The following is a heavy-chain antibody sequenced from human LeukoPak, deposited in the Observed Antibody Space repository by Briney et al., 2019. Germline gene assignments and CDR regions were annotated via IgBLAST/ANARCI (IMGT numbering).Heavy chain of an antibody. V-gene: IGHV4-59*01. Sequence: SETLSLTCTVSGGSISSYYWSWIPQPPGKGLEWIGYIYYSGSTNYNPSLKSRVTISLDTSKNQFSLKLSSVTAADTAVYYCARGYYYDYSDYWGQGTLVTVSS. CDR3: ARGYYYDYSDY. D-gene: IGHD3-22*01. J-gene: IGHJ4*02. CDR1: GGSISSYY. CDR2: IYYSGST.